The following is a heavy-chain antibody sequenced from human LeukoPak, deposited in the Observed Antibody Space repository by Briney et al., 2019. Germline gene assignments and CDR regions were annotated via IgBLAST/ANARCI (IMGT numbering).Heavy chain of an antibody. Sequence: PSETLSPTCTVSGGSISSSSYYWGWIRQPPGKGLEWIGSIYYSGSTYYNPSLKSRVTISVDTSKNQFSLKLSSVTAADTAVYYCARGPIDAFDIWGQGTMVTVSS. CDR1: GGSISSSSYY. V-gene: IGHV4-39*01. CDR3: ARGPIDAFDI. CDR2: IYYSGST. J-gene: IGHJ3*02.